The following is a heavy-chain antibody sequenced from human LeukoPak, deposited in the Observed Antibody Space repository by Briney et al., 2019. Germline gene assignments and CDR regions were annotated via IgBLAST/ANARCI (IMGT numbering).Heavy chain of an antibody. J-gene: IGHJ4*02. CDR2: ISYDGSNK. Sequence: GRSLRLSCADSGFTFSSHGMHWVRQAPGKGLEWVAVISYDGSNKYYADSVKGRFTISRDNSKNTLYLQMNSLRAEDTAVYYCAKDYGGEGYYLDYWGQGTLVTVSS. CDR1: GFTFSSHG. V-gene: IGHV3-30*18. CDR3: AKDYGGEGYYLDY. D-gene: IGHD4-23*01.